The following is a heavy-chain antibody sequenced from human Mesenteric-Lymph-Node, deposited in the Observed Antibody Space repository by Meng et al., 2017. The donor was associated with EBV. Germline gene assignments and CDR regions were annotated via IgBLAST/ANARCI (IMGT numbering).Heavy chain of an antibody. V-gene: IGHV1-69*01. J-gene: IGHJ4*02. CDR1: GHTVSTYA. CDR3: ARDRDAYNYYFDY. Sequence: HLVCVGSEGKNPGSSVHVSCQASGHTVSTYAITWVRQAPGQGPEWMGGIIPLFGPPNYAQKFQGRVTIIADESTNTAYMELSSLRSEDTAVYYCARDRDAYNYYFDYWGQGTLVTVSS. D-gene: IGHD5-24*01. CDR2: IIPLFGPP.